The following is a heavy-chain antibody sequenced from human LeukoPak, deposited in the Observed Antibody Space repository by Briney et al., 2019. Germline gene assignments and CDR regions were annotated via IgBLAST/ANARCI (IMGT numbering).Heavy chain of an antibody. D-gene: IGHD1-26*01. CDR2: ITSSSYK. CDR1: GFTFTTYN. CDR3: ARVLDSGNYYFDY. Sequence: GGSLRLSCAASGFTFTTYNMNWVRQAPGKGLEWVSSITSSSYKYYADSVKGRFTISRDNAKNSLYLQMNSLRAEDTAVYYCARVLDSGNYYFDYWGQGTLVTVSS. J-gene: IGHJ4*02. V-gene: IGHV3-21*01.